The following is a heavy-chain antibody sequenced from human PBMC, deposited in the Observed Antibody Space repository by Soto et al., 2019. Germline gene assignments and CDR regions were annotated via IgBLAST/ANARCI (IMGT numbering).Heavy chain of an antibody. V-gene: IGHV4-59*08. J-gene: IGHJ4*02. D-gene: IGHD6-19*01. CDR1: GGSISGYY. CDR2: VSSSGST. Sequence: QVQLQESGPGLVKPSETLSLTCAVSGGSISGYYWNWIRQPPGKGLEWIGYVSSSGSTKHNPSLKSRVTMSVDTSKNQFSLNLNSVTAADTAVYYCARYEFSSGWYDYFQYWGRGPLVAVSS. CDR3: ARYEFSSGWYDYFQY.